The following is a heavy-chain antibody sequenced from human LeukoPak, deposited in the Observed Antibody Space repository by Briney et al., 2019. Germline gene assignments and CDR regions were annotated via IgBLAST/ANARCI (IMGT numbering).Heavy chain of an antibody. V-gene: IGHV3-53*01. Sequence: GGSLRLSCAASGFTVGSNYMSWVRQAPGKGLEWVSVIYSGGSTYYADSVKGRFTISRDNSKNTLYLQMNSLRAEDTAVYYCARMEEQWLAIDYWGQGTLVTVSS. CDR2: IYSGGST. D-gene: IGHD6-19*01. CDR1: GFTVGSNY. J-gene: IGHJ4*02. CDR3: ARMEEQWLAIDY.